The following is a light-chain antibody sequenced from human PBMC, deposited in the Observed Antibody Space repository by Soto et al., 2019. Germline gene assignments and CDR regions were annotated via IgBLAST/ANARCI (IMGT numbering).Light chain of an antibody. Sequence: QSALTQPASVSGSPGQSITISCTGTSSDVGGYNYVSWYQQHPGKAPKLMIYEVSNRPSGVSNRFSGSKSGNTASLTISGLQAEDEADYYCSSYTSNSTPCVFGTGTKLTVL. J-gene: IGLJ1*01. V-gene: IGLV2-14*01. CDR2: EVS. CDR1: SSDVGGYNY. CDR3: SSYTSNSTPCV.